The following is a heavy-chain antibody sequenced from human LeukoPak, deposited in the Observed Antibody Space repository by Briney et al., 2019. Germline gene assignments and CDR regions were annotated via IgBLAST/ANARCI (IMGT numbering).Heavy chain of an antibody. V-gene: IGHV4-59*01. Sequence: SETLSLTCTVSGHSISSYYWSWIRQPPGKGLEWIGNIYYSGSTTYNPSLESRVTISVDTSKNQFSLKLRSVTAADTAVYYCARGLVVPAAGDWFDPWGQGTLVTVSS. J-gene: IGHJ5*02. CDR3: ARGLVVPAAGDWFDP. D-gene: IGHD2-2*01. CDR1: GHSISSYY. CDR2: IYYSGST.